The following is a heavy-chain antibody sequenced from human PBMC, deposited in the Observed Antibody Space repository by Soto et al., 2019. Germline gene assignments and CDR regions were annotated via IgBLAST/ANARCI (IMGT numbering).Heavy chain of an antibody. V-gene: IGHV4-39*01. Sequence: ASETLSLTCTVSGGSISSSSYYWGWIRQPPGKGLEWIGSIYYSGSTYYNPSLKSRVTISVDTSKNQFSLKLSSVTAADTAVYYCARLGRDGYNRQPHFDYWGQGTLVTVSS. CDR2: IYYSGST. D-gene: IGHD5-12*01. J-gene: IGHJ4*02. CDR1: GGSISSSSYY. CDR3: ARLGRDGYNRQPHFDY.